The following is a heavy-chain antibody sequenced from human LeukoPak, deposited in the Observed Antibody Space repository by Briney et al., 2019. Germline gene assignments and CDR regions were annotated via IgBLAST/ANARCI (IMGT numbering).Heavy chain of an antibody. CDR2: INPNSGGT. V-gene: IGHV1-2*02. CDR1: GYTFTGYY. D-gene: IGHD2-2*01. Sequence: GASVKVSCKASGYTFTGYYMHWVRQAPGQGLEWMGWINPNSGGTNYAQKFQGRVTMTRDTSISTAYMELSRLRSDDTAVYYCARGEGYCSSTSCYGTPIQNYYFDYWGQGTLVTVSS. J-gene: IGHJ4*02. CDR3: ARGEGYCSSTSCYGTPIQNYYFDY.